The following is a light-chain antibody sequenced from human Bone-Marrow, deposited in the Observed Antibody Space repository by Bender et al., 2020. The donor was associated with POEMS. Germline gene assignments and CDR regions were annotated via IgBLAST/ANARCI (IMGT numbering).Light chain of an antibody. Sequence: QSVLTQPPSASGTPGQRVTISCSGSSSKFGSYPVNWYQQLPGAAPKLVIFNNSQRPSGVPDRCSGSNSGTSASLAISGRLSDDEADFYCATWDDSLNGWVFGGGTKLTVL. CDR2: NNS. CDR3: ATWDDSLNGWV. J-gene: IGLJ3*02. CDR1: SSKFGSYP. V-gene: IGLV1-44*01.